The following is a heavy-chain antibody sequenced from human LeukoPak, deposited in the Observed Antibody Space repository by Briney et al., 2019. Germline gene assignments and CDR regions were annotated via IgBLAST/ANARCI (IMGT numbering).Heavy chain of an antibody. Sequence: PGGSLRLSCAASGFTFSSYAMHWVRQAPGKGLEWVAVISYDGSNKYYADSVKGRFTISRDNSKNTLYLQMNSLRAEDTAVYYCAGAIVVVPAASLDYWGQGTLVTVSS. V-gene: IGHV3-30-3*01. CDR1: GFTFSSYA. D-gene: IGHD2-2*01. J-gene: IGHJ4*02. CDR2: ISYDGSNK. CDR3: AGAIVVVPAASLDY.